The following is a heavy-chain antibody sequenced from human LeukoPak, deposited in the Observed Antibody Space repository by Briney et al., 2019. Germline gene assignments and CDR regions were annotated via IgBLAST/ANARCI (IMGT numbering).Heavy chain of an antibody. CDR3: ARGTVAGIIFDY. CDR2: IYYSGST. Sequence: SETLSLTCTVSGGSISSGGYYWSWIRQPPGKGLEWIGYIYYSGSTNYNPSLKSRVTISVDTSKNQFSLKLSSVTAADTAVYYCARGTVAGIIFDYWGQGTLVTVSS. D-gene: IGHD6-19*01. CDR1: GGSISSGGYY. V-gene: IGHV4-61*08. J-gene: IGHJ4*02.